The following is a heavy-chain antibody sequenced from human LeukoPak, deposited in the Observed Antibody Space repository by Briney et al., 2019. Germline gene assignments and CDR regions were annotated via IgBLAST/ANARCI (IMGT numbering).Heavy chain of an antibody. Sequence: SETLSLTCAVSGGSISSGGYSWRWIRQPPGKGLEWIGYIYHSGSTYYNPSLKSRVTISVDRSKNQFSLKLSSVTAADTAVYYCARGGAAANLDYWGQGTLVTVSS. CDR3: ARGGAAANLDY. CDR2: IYHSGST. CDR1: GGSISSGGYS. J-gene: IGHJ4*02. V-gene: IGHV4-30-2*01. D-gene: IGHD6-13*01.